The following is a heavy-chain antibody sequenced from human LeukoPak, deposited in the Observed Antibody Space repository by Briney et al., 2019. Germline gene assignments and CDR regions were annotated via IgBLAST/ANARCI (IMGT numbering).Heavy chain of an antibody. V-gene: IGHV3-30*01. CDR3: AREGDS. CDR1: GFTFSSYA. J-gene: IGHJ5*02. CDR2: ISYDGSNK. D-gene: IGHD3-10*01. Sequence: GGSLRLSCAASGFTFSSYAMHWVRQAPGKGLEWVAVISYDGSNKYYADSVKGRFTISRDNSKNTLYPQMNSLRAEDTAVYYCAREGDSWGQGTLVTVSS.